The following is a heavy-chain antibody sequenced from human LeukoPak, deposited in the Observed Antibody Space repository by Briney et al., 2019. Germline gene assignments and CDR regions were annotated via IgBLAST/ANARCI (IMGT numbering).Heavy chain of an antibody. J-gene: IGHJ5*02. CDR2: MNPNSGNT. Sequence: GASVKVSCKASGYTFTSYDINWVRQATGQGLEWMGWMNPNSGNTGYAQKFQGRVTITRNTSISTAYMELSSLRSEDTAVYYCARGRSGYSGYDFYHWGQGTLVTVSS. V-gene: IGHV1-8*03. CDR1: GYTFTSYD. CDR3: ARGRSGYSGYDFYH. D-gene: IGHD5-12*01.